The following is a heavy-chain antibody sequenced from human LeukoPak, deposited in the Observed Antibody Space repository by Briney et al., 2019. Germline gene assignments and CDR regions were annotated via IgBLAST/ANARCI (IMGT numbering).Heavy chain of an antibody. CDR1: GGSISSGDYY. CDR3: ARVYDSPYYFDY. CDR2: IYYSGST. J-gene: IGHJ4*02. Sequence: SESLSLTCTVSGGSISSGDYYWSWIRQPPGKGLEWIGYIYYSGSTYYNPSLKSRVTISVDTSKNQFSLKLSSVTAADTAVYYCARVYDSPYYFDYWGQGTLVTVSS. D-gene: IGHD3-22*01. V-gene: IGHV4-30-4*01.